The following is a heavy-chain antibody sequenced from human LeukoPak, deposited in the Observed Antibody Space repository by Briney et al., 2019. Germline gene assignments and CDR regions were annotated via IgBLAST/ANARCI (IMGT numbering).Heavy chain of an antibody. V-gene: IGHV3-21*01. D-gene: IGHD6-19*01. CDR2: ISSSGHYI. CDR1: GFTFTAYS. Sequence: PGGSLRLSCASSGFTFTAYSMNWVRQAPGRGLEWISFISSSGHYIYYADSLKGRFTISRDNANSSLYLQSSTLKAEDTAVYYCTRQWLRVMDVWGKGTTVTVSS. CDR3: TRQWLRVMDV. J-gene: IGHJ6*04.